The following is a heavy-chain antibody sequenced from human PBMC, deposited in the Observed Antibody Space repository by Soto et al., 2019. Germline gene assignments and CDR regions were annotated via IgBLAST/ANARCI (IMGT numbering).Heavy chain of an antibody. CDR1: GYTFTSYA. V-gene: IGHV1-3*01. CDR3: ARDGDDYYDSSGYYYSPGGY. J-gene: IGHJ4*02. CDR2: INAGNGNT. D-gene: IGHD3-22*01. Sequence: ASVKVSCKASGYTFTSYAMHWVRQAPGQRLEWMGWINAGNGNTKYSQKFQGRVTITRDTSASTAYMELSSLRSEDTAVYYCARDGDDYYDSSGYYYSPGGYWGQRTLVTVSS.